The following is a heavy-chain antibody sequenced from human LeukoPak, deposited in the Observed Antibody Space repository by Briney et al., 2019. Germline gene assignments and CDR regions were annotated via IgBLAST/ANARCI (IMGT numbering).Heavy chain of an antibody. CDR3: ASWPGGWYGEDS. D-gene: IGHD6-19*01. V-gene: IGHV3-53*01. J-gene: IGHJ4*02. CDR1: RFTVSSNF. Sequence: GGSLRLSCAASRFTVSSNFMSWVRQAPGKGLEWVSVIYGGGSTYYADSVKGRFTISRDTSKNTLYLQMNSLRAEDTAVYYCASWPGGWYGEDSWGQGTLVTVSS. CDR2: IYGGGST.